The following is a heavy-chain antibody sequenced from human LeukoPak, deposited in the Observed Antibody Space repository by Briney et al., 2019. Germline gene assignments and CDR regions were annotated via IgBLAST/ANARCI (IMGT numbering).Heavy chain of an antibody. J-gene: IGHJ6*03. CDR1: GGSISSYY. CDR3: AGLLGYFYHYMDV. Sequence: PSETLSLTCTVSGGSISSYYWSWIRQPPGKGLEWIGYIYYSGSTNYNPSLKSRVTISVDTSKNQFSLKLSSVTAADTAVYYCAGLLGYFYHYMDVWGKGTTVTVSS. CDR2: IYYSGST. V-gene: IGHV4-59*08.